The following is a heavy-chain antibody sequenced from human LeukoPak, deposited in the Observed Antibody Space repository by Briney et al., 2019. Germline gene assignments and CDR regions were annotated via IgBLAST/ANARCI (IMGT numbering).Heavy chain of an antibody. V-gene: IGHV4-31*03. CDR1: GGSFSSGFY. CDR2: IYYSGRT. J-gene: IGHJ4*02. Sequence: SQTLSLTCTVSGGSFSSGFYWSWIRQHPGKGLEWIGYIYYSGRTYYNPSLKSRVSILLDTSKKQFSLKLTSVTVADTAVYYCARAMTSHYFDYWGQGTLVTVSS. D-gene: IGHD2-21*02. CDR3: ARAMTSHYFDY.